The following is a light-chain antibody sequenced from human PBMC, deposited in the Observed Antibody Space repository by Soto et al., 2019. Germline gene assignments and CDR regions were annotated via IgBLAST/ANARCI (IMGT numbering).Light chain of an antibody. J-gene: IGKJ5*01. V-gene: IGKV3-11*01. CDR3: QQRSNWPIT. CDR1: QSVSRY. Sequence: NVLTQSPATLSLYTGERATLSCRASQSVSRYLAWYQQKPGQAPRLLIYDASNRATGIPARFSGSGSGTDFTLTISRLEPEDFAVYYCQQRSNWPITFGQGTRLEI. CDR2: DAS.